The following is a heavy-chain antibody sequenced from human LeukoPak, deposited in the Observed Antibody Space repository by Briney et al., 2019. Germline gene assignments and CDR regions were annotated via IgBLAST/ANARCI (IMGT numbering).Heavy chain of an antibody. D-gene: IGHD3-3*01. CDR2: INPNSGGT. CDR3: ARMPPNDFWLKTYYFDY. Sequence: ASVKVSCKASGYTFTGYYMHWVRQAPGQGLEWMGWINPNSGGTNYAQKFQGRVTMTRGTSISTAYMELSRLRSDDTAVYYCARMPPNDFWLKTYYFDYWGQGTLVTVSS. V-gene: IGHV1-2*02. J-gene: IGHJ4*02. CDR1: GYTFTGYY.